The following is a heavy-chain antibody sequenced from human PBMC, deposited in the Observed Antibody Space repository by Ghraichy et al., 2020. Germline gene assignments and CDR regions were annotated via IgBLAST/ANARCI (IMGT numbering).Heavy chain of an antibody. D-gene: IGHD2-15*01. V-gene: IGHV4-34*01. Sequence: SETLSLTCAVYGGSFSGYYWSWIRQPPGKGLEWIGEINHSGSTNYNPSLKSRVTISVDTSKNQFSLKLSSVTAADTAVYYCARERSPRWAVSRSRNWFDPWGQGTLVTVSS. CDR1: GGSFSGYY. CDR2: INHSGST. CDR3: ARERSPRWAVSRSRNWFDP. J-gene: IGHJ5*02.